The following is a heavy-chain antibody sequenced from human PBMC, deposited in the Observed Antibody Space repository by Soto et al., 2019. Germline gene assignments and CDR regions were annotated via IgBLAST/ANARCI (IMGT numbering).Heavy chain of an antibody. J-gene: IGHJ5*02. V-gene: IGHV5-10-1*01. CDR2: IDPSDSYT. D-gene: IGHD6-13*01. CDR1: GYSFRSYW. Sequence: PGECLKINGKSSGYSFRSYWIGWGRERQGEGVEWMGRIDPSDSYTNYSPSFQGHVTISADKSISTAYLQWSSLKASDTAMYYCARPGIASSGPGGWFDPWGQGTLFTVSS. CDR3: ARPGIASSGPGGWFDP.